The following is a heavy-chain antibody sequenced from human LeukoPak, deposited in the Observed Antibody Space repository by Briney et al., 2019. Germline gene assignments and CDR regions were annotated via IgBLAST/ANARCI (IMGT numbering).Heavy chain of an antibody. CDR3: ARYCSGGSCYSGRFYFDY. CDR2: IYYTGST. J-gene: IGHJ4*02. D-gene: IGHD2-15*01. CDR1: GGSISSYY. V-gene: IGHV4-59*01. Sequence: SETLSLTCTVSGGSISSYYWSWIRQPPGKGLEWIGYIYYTGSTNYNPSLKSRVTISVATSKNQFSLKLSSVTAADTAVYYCARYCSGGSCYSGRFYFDYWGQGTLVTVSS.